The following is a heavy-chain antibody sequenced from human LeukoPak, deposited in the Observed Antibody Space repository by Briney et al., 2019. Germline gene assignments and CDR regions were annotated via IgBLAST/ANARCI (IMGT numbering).Heavy chain of an antibody. CDR3: AGRLDSIGSLPNFDY. V-gene: IGHV3-9*01. D-gene: IGHD3-22*01. CDR2: ISWNSGSI. Sequence: GRSLRLSCAASGFTFDDYAMHWVRQAPGKGLEWVSGISWNSGSIGYADSVKGRFTISRDNAKNSLYLQMNSLRAEDTAVYYCAGRLDSIGSLPNFDYWGQGTLVTVSS. CDR1: GFTFDDYA. J-gene: IGHJ4*02.